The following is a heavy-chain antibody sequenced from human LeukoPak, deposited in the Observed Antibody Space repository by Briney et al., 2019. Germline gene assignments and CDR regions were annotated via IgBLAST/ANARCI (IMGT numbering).Heavy chain of an antibody. Sequence: PGGSLRLSCAASGFTFSSYEIYWVRQAPGKGLEWVSYISSSGATVYYADSVKGRFTISRDNAKNSLYLQMNSLRAEDTAVYYCAREDTAMVTSFDYWGQGTLVTVSS. CDR1: GFTFSSYE. J-gene: IGHJ4*02. CDR2: ISSSGATV. D-gene: IGHD5-18*01. CDR3: AREDTAMVTSFDY. V-gene: IGHV3-48*03.